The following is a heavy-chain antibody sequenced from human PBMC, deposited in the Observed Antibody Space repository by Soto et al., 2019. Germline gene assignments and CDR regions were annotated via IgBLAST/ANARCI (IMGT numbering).Heavy chain of an antibody. CDR3: ARRWLLEEMYYFDH. D-gene: IGHD5-18*01. CDR1: GGSISSSNYY. Sequence: QLQLQESGPGLVKPSETLSLTCTVSGGSISSSNYYWGWIRQPPGKGLEWIGSIYYSGSTYYNPSLKNRVSISVDTSKNHFSLKLSSVTAADTAVYYCARRWLLEEMYYFDHWGQGTLVTVSS. J-gene: IGHJ4*02. CDR2: IYYSGST. V-gene: IGHV4-39*02.